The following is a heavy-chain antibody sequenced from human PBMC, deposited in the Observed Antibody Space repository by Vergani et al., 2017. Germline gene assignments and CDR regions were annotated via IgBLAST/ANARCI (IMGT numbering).Heavy chain of an antibody. J-gene: IGHJ6*03. D-gene: IGHD3-9*01. CDR1: GGSISSSSYY. Sequence: QLQLQESGPGLVKPSETLSLTCTVSGGSISSSSYYWGWIRQPPGKGLEWIVSIYYSGSTYYNPSLKSRVTISVDTSKNRFSLKLSSVTAADTAVYYCARVDYDILTGPPHYYYCYYMDVWGKGTTVTVSS. V-gene: IGHV4-39*07. CDR3: ARVDYDILTGPPHYYYCYYMDV. CDR2: IYYSGST.